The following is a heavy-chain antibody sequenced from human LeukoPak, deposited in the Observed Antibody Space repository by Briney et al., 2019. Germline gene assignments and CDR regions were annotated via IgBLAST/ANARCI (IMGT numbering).Heavy chain of an antibody. J-gene: IGHJ4*02. CDR2: IYYSGST. Sequence: PSETLSLTCTVSGGAISGYYWSWIRQPPGKALEWIGYIYYSGSTDYSPSLKSQVIMSADASKNQFSLKLGSVTAADTAVYYCARDGGGDRGYRYGLGYFDYWGQGTLVTVTS. CDR3: ARDGGGDRGYRYGLGYFDY. CDR1: GGAISGYY. V-gene: IGHV4-59*01. D-gene: IGHD5-18*01.